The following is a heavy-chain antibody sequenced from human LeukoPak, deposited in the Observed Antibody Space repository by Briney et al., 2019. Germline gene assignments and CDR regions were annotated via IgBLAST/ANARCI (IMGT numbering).Heavy chain of an antibody. CDR3: AHRLSSFDF. CDR2: IYWDDNK. Sequence: QSGPTLVKPTQTLTLTCTFSGFSLSTSGVGVGWIRQPPGKALEWLALIYWDDNKRFSPSLKSKLTISKDTSKNQVVLTMTDMDPVDTGMYYCAHRLSSFDFWGQGILVSVSS. J-gene: IGHJ4*02. V-gene: IGHV2-5*02. CDR1: GFSLSTSGVG.